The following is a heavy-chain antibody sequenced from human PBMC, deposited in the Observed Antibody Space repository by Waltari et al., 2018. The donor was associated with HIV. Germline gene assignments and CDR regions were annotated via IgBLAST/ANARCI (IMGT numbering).Heavy chain of an antibody. V-gene: IGHV3-7*01. CDR3: AREALYDSSGYYFDY. CDR2: IKQDESEK. J-gene: IGHJ4*02. CDR1: DFTFNNFW. Sequence: EVQLVESGGGLVQPGGSLRLSCAASDFTFNNFWMTWVRQAPGKGLEWVANIKQDESEKYYVDSVKGRFTISRDNAKNSLFLQMNSLRAEDTAVYYCAREALYDSSGYYFDYWGQGTLVTVSS. D-gene: IGHD3-22*01.